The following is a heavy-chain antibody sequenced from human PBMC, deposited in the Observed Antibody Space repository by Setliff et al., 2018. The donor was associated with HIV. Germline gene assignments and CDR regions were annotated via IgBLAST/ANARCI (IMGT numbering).Heavy chain of an antibody. D-gene: IGHD3-10*01. CDR1: RFDFNNYW. V-gene: IGHV3-74*01. J-gene: IGHJ4*02. Sequence: GGSLRLSCAASRFDFNNYWMCWVRQAPEKGLVWFSHINTDGSVTNSADSVKGRFIISRDNGKNTLYPQMNSLTAEDTALYYCVRAGSYRFDYWGQGTLVTVSS. CDR3: VRAGSYRFDY. CDR2: INTDGSVT.